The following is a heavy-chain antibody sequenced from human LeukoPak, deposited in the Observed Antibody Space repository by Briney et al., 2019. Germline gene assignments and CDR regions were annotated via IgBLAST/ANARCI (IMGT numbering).Heavy chain of an antibody. Sequence: GAVKDSCKASVYTFTGYHMHWVRQAPAQGRDGRGWINPNSSGRNYAQKFQGRVTKTRDTSISTAYMELSRLRSDDPAVYDCASNRVYSYYYMDVWGKGTTVTVSS. CDR2: INPNSSGR. D-gene: IGHD1-14*01. V-gene: IGHV1-2*02. J-gene: IGHJ6*03. CDR1: VYTFTGYH. CDR3: ASNRVYSYYYMDV.